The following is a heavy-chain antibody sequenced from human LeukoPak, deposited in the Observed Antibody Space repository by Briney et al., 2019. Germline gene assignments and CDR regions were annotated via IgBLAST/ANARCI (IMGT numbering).Heavy chain of an antibody. CDR3: ARVPLGGEYYFDY. CDR1: GGTFGSYA. CDR2: IIPIFGTA. J-gene: IGHJ4*02. D-gene: IGHD3-16*01. Sequence: ASVKVSCKASGGTFGSYAISWARQAPGQGLEWMGRIIPIFGTANYAQKFQGRVTITTDESTSTAYMELSSLRSEDTAVYYCARVPLGGEYYFDYWGQGTLVTVSS. V-gene: IGHV1-69*05.